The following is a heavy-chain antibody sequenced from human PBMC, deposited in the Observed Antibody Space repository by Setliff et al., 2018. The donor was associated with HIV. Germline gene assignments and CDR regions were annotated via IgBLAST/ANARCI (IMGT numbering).Heavy chain of an antibody. CDR2: INWNGGST. V-gene: IGHV3-20*04. CDR1: GFTFDDYG. J-gene: IGHJ3*02. CDR3: ARATAAWDDAFDI. D-gene: IGHD6-13*01. Sequence: PGGSLRLSCAATGFTFDDYGMSWVRQAPGKGLEWVSGINWNGGSTGYADSVKGRFTISRDNAKNSLYLQMNSLRPEDTAVYYCARATAAWDDAFDIWGQGTMVTVSS.